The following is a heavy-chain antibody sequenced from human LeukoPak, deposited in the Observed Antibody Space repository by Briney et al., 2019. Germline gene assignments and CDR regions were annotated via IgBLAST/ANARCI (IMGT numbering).Heavy chain of an antibody. CDR1: GGSFSGYY. D-gene: IGHD1-14*01. J-gene: IGHJ4*02. CDR3: ARQREDGTGRTDY. V-gene: IGHV4-34*01. Sequence: PSETLSLTCAVYGGSFSGYYWSWIRQPPGKGLEWIGEINHSGSTNYNPSLKRRVTISVDTSKNQFSLKLSSVTAADTAVYYCARQREDGTGRTDYWGQGTLVTVSS. CDR2: INHSGST.